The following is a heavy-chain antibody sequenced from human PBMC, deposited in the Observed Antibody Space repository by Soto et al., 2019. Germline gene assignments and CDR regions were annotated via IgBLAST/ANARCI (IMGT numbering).Heavy chain of an antibody. Sequence: SETLSLTCTVSGGSINSGDYYWSWIRQPPGKGLEWIGFIYDSGTTYYNPSLKSRLGMSVDTSENQFSLRLSSVTAADTAVYFCARMRRRNESSFYTFDYWGQGAQVPVSS. CDR3: ARMRRRNESSFYTFDY. D-gene: IGHD3-22*01. CDR1: GGSINSGDYY. V-gene: IGHV4-30-4*08. J-gene: IGHJ4*02. CDR2: IYDSGTT.